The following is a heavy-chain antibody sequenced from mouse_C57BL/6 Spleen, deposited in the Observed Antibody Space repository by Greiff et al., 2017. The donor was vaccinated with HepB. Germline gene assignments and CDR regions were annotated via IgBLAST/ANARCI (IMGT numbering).Heavy chain of an antibody. CDR2: IDPETGGT. J-gene: IGHJ1*03. Sequence: VQLQQSGAELVRPGASVTLSCKASGYTFTDYEMHWVKQTPVHGLEWIGAIDPETGGTAYNQKFKGKAILTADKSSSTAYMELRSLTSEDSAVYYCTNYYGSSPRSFDVWGTGTTVTVSS. CDR1: GYTFTDYE. D-gene: IGHD1-1*01. V-gene: IGHV1-15*01. CDR3: TNYYGSSPRSFDV.